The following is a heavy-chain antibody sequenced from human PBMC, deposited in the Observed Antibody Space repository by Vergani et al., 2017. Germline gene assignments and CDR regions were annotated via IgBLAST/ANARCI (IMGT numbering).Heavy chain of an antibody. CDR3: ARGVAAAGRGFDY. CDR1: GYTFISYG. Sequence: QVQLVQSGAEVKKPGASVKVSCKASGYTFISYGFSWVRQAPGQGLEWMGWISVYNGNTKYAQKLQGRVTMTTDTSTNTAHMELRSLRSGDTAVYYCARGVAAAGRGFDYWGQGTLVTVSS. D-gene: IGHD6-13*01. V-gene: IGHV1-18*01. CDR2: ISVYNGNT. J-gene: IGHJ4*02.